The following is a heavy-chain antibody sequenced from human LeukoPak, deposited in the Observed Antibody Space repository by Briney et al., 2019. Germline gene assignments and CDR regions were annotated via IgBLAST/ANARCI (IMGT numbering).Heavy chain of an antibody. CDR2: LSVSGSTI. J-gene: IGHJ4*02. Sequence: TGGSLRLSCAASGLTFGTHSMNWVRQAPGKGLEWVSYLSVSGSTIYYADSVKGRFTSSRDNAKNSLYLQMNSLRDEDTAVYYCASRDYWGQGTLVTVSS. CDR1: GLTFGTHS. V-gene: IGHV3-48*02. CDR3: ASRDY.